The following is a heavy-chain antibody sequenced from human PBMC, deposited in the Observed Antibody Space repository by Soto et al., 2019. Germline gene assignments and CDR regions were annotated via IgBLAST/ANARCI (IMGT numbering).Heavy chain of an antibody. CDR2: INAGNGNT. V-gene: IGHV1-3*01. J-gene: IGHJ3*02. D-gene: IGHD2-21*01. CDR1: GYTFTSYA. Sequence: QVQPVQSGAEVKKPGASVKVSCKASGYTFTSYAMHWVRQAPGQRLEWMGWINAGNGNTKYSQKFQGRVTITRDTSASTAYMELSSLRSEDTAVYYCARVVIANRGLGAFDIWGQGTMVTVSS. CDR3: ARVVIANRGLGAFDI.